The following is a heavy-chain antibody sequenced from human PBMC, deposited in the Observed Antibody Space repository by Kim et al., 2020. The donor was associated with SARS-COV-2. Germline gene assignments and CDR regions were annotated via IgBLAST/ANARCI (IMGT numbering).Heavy chain of an antibody. CDR1: GYTFTSYG. J-gene: IGHJ6*02. CDR2: ISAYNGNT. CDR3: ARDITMVRGVIFIRYYGMDV. V-gene: IGHV1-18*01. D-gene: IGHD3-10*01. Sequence: ASVKVSCKASGYTFTSYGISWVRQAPGQGLEWMGWISAYNGNTNYAQKLQGRVTMTTDTSTSTAYMELRSLRSDDTAVYYCARDITMVRGVIFIRYYGMDVWGQGTTVTVSS.